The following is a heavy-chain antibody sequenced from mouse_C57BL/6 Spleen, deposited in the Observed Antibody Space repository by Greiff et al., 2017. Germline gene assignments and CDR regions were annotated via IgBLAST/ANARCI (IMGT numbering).Heavy chain of an antibody. D-gene: IGHD1-1*01. CDR1: GFTFSNYW. J-gene: IGHJ2*01. V-gene: IGHV6-3*01. CDR3: TGPVITTVVADFDY. CDR2: IRLKSDNYAT. Sequence: EVKVEESGGGLVQPGGSMKLSCVASGFTFSNYWMNWVRQSPEKGLEWVAQIRLKSDNYATHYAESVKGRFTISRDDSKSSVYLQMNNLRAEETGIYYCTGPVITTVVADFDYWGQGTTLTVSS.